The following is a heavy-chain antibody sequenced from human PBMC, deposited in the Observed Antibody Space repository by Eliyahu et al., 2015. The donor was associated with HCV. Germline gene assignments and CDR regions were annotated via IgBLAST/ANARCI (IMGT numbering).Heavy chain of an antibody. CDR3: ARERPRFSGSGTLGTFDI. D-gene: IGHD3-10*01. V-gene: IGHV4-34*01. J-gene: IGHJ3*02. CDR2: INHSGAT. Sequence: QVQLQQWGAGLLKPSETLSLTCAXYGGSFSGYRWNWIRQTPGKGLXWIGKINHSGATNYNPSLESRLTISVDTSKNQFSLRLSSVTAADTAVYYCARERPRFSGSGTLGTFDIWGQGTMVTVSS. CDR1: GGSFSGYR.